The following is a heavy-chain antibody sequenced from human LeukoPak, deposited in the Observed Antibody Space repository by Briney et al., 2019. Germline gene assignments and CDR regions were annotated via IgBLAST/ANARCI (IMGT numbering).Heavy chain of an antibody. D-gene: IGHD3-10*02. CDR2: ISSSGSTI. CDR1: GFTFSSYE. J-gene: IGHJ3*02. Sequence: GGSLRLSCAASGFTFSSYEMNWVRQAPGKGLEWVSYISSSGSTIYYADSVKGRFTISRGNAKNSLYLQMNSLRAEDTAVYYCARDRYYARGAFDIWGQGTMVTVSS. V-gene: IGHV3-48*03. CDR3: ARDRYYARGAFDI.